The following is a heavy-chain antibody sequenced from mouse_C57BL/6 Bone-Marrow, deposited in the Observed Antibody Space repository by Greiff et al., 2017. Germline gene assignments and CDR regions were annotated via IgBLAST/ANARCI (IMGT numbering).Heavy chain of an antibody. J-gene: IGHJ3*01. D-gene: IGHD2-4*01. CDR3: ARTVYYDYDGECAY. Sequence: VKLQESGPGLVAPSQSLSISCTVSGFSLTSYAISWVRQPPGKGLEWLGVIWTGGGTNYNSALKSRLSTSKDNSKRQVFLKMNSLQTDDTARYYCARTVYYDYDGECAYWGQGTLVTVSA. CDR2: IWTGGGT. CDR1: GFSLTSYA. V-gene: IGHV2-9-1*01.